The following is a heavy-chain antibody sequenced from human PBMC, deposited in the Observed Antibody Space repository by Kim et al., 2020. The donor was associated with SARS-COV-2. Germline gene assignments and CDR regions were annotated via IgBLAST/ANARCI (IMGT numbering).Heavy chain of an antibody. CDR1: GFTFSNAW. D-gene: IGHD3-10*01. Sequence: GGSLRLSCAAYGFTFSNAWMSWVRQAPGKGLEWVGRIKSKTDGGTTDYAAPVKGRFTISRDDSKNTLYLQMNSLKTEDTAVYYCTPHNFGRYFDYWGQGTLVTVSS. V-gene: IGHV3-15*01. J-gene: IGHJ4*02. CDR3: TPHNFGRYFDY. CDR2: IKSKTDGGTT.